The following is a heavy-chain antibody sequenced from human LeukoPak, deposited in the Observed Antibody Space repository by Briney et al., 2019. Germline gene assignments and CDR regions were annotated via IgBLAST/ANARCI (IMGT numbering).Heavy chain of an antibody. V-gene: IGHV1-2*02. CDR3: ARETPDSSGYFY. J-gene: IGHJ4*02. D-gene: IGHD3-22*01. Sequence: ASVKVSCKASGYTFTSYYMHWVRQAPGQGLEWMGWINPNSGGTNYAQKFQGRVTMTRDTSISTAYMELSRLRSDDTAVYYCARETPDSSGYFYWGQGTLVTVSS. CDR1: GYTFTSYY. CDR2: INPNSGGT.